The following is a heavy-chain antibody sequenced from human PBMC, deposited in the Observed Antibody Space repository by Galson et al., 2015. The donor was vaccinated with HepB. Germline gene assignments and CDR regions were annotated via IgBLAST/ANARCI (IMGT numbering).Heavy chain of an antibody. CDR2: ISGSSTYT. Sequence: SLRLSCAASGFTFSDYYMSWIRQAPGKGLEWVSYISGSSTYTNYADSVKGRFTISRDNAKNSLYPQMNSLRAEDTAMYYCARDPRYGSGSMGHYYIMDVWGQGTTVTVSS. V-gene: IGHV3-11*05. J-gene: IGHJ6*02. CDR1: GFTFSDYY. D-gene: IGHD3-10*01. CDR3: ARDPRYGSGSMGHYYIMDV.